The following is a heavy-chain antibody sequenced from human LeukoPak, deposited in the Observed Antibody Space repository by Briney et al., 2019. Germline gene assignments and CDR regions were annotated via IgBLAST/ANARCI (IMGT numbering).Heavy chain of an antibody. V-gene: IGHV3-23*01. CDR3: AKGDFYGDYPYGMDV. CDR2: ISGSGGGT. D-gene: IGHD3-3*01. J-gene: IGHJ6*02. Sequence: GGSLRLSCAASGFTYSISAMSWVRQAPGKGLEWVSAISGSGGGTYYADSVKGRFTISRDNSKNTLYLQMNSLRAEDTAVYYCAKGDFYGDYPYGMDVWGQGTTVTVSS. CDR1: GFTYSISA.